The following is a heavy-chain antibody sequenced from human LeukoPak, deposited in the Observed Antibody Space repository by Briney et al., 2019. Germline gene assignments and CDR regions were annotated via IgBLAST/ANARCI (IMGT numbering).Heavy chain of an antibody. Sequence: GGSLRLSCAASGFTFDDYAMHWVRQAPGKGLEWVSGISWNSGSIGYADSVKGQFTISRDNAKNSLYLQMNSLRAEDMALYYCAKDEGRYSYGFLDAFDFWGQGTMVTVSS. D-gene: IGHD5-18*01. J-gene: IGHJ3*01. V-gene: IGHV3-9*03. CDR3: AKDEGRYSYGFLDAFDF. CDR2: ISWNSGSI. CDR1: GFTFDDYA.